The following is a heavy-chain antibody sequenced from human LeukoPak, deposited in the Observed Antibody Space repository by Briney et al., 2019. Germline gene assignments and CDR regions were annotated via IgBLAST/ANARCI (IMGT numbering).Heavy chain of an antibody. CDR3: ARAPKVATIWGLVLDY. D-gene: IGHD5-12*01. V-gene: IGHV3-7*01. Sequence: GGSLRLSCAASGFTFSSYWMTWVRQAPGKGLEWVANIKQVGSEKYYVDSVKGRFTISRDKAKNSLYLQVNSLRVEDTAVYYCARAPKVATIWGLVLDYWGQGTLVTVSS. CDR1: GFTFSSYW. CDR2: IKQVGSEK. J-gene: IGHJ4*02.